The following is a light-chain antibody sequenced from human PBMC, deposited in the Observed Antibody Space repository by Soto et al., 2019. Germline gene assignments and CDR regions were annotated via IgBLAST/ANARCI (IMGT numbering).Light chain of an antibody. V-gene: IGKV1-27*01. CDR3: QKYDRAPWT. CDR2: AAS. J-gene: IGKJ1*01. Sequence: DIQLTQSPSYLSASVGDRVTITCRASQDISHYLAWYQQRPGNVPRLLIYAASTLKIGVPTRFSGSGSGTDFTLTISGLQPEDVATYYCQKYDRAPWTFGQGTKVDIK. CDR1: QDISHY.